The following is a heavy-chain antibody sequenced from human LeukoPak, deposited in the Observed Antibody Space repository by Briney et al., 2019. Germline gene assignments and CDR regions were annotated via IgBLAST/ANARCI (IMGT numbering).Heavy chain of an antibody. V-gene: IGHV4-30-4*01. Sequence: ASETLSLTCTVSGGSISSGDYYWSWIRQPPGKGLEWIGYIYYSGSTYYNPSLKSRVTISVDTSKNQFSLKLSSVTAADTAVYYCARDLLNEGNHLDYWGQGTLVTVSS. CDR3: ARDLLNEGNHLDY. CDR1: GGSISSGDYY. J-gene: IGHJ4*02. D-gene: IGHD4-23*01. CDR2: IYYSGST.